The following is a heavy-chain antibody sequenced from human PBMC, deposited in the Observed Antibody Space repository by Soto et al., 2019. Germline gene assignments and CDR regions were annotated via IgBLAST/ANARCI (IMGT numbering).Heavy chain of an antibody. CDR1: AYTYNNYW. J-gene: IGHJ4*02. CDR2: IYPPDSDT. Sequence: DSLKLSCKGSAYTYNNYWIGWVRQRPGKGPEWIGLIYPPDSDTKHSPSFRGQVTISADKSINTAYLRWSSLKASDTAIYYCASLPYRNSYSAFDYWGQGTPVTVS. V-gene: IGHV5-51*01. D-gene: IGHD3-16*02. CDR3: ASLPYRNSYSAFDY.